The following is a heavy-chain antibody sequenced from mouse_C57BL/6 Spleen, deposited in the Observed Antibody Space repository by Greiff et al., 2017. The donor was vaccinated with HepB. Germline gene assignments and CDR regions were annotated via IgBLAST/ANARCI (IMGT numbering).Heavy chain of an antibody. CDR1: GFTFSSYG. CDR2: ISSGGSYT. V-gene: IGHV5-6*01. J-gene: IGHJ3*01. D-gene: IGHD2-3*01. CDR3: ARGNDGYYRTWFAY. Sequence: VQLKESGGDLVKPGGSLKLSCAASGFTFSSYGMSWVRQTPDKRLEWVATISSGGSYTYYPDSVKGRFTISRDNAKNTLYLQMSSLKSEDTAMYYCARGNDGYYRTWFAYWGQGTLVTVSA.